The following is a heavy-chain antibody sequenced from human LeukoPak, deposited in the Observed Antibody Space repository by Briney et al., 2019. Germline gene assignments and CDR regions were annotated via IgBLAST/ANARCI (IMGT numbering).Heavy chain of an antibody. V-gene: IGHV3-21*01. D-gene: IGHD2-2*01. J-gene: IGHJ5*02. CDR1: GFTFSSYT. CDR3: ARDRVPAALNWFDP. Sequence: GGSLRLSCAASGFTFSSYTMNWVRQAPGKGLEWVSSISSSDTYIYYAGSVKGRFTISRDNAKNSLYLQMNSLRAEDTAVYYCARDRVPAALNWFDPWGQGTLVTVSS. CDR2: ISSSDTYI.